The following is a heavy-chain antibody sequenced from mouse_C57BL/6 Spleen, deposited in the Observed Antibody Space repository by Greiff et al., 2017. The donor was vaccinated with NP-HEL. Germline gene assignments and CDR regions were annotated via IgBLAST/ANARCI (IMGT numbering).Heavy chain of an antibody. CDR1: GYTFTSYW. Sequence: VQLQQSGAELVKPGASVKLSCKASGYTFTSYWMHWVKQRPGQGLEWIGMIHPNSGSTNYNEKFKSKATLTVDKSSSTAYMQLSSLTSEDSAVYYCAREGYYGSSLFAYWGQGTLVTVSA. V-gene: IGHV1-64*01. J-gene: IGHJ3*01. D-gene: IGHD1-1*01. CDR2: IHPNSGST. CDR3: AREGYYGSSLFAY.